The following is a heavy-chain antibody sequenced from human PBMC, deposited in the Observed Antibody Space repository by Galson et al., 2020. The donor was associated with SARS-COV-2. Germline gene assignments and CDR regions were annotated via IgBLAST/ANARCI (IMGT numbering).Heavy chain of an antibody. CDR2: ISSSSSYI. CDR1: GFTFSSYS. D-gene: IGHD6-13*01. J-gene: IGHJ5*02. CDR3: ARDPSIAAAGRGLFDP. Sequence: GGSLRLSCAASGFTFSSYSMNWVRQAPGKGLEWVSSISSSSSYISYADSAKGRFTISRDNAKNSLYLQMNSLRAEDTAVYYCARDPSIAAAGRGLFDPWGQGTLVTVSS. V-gene: IGHV3-21*01.